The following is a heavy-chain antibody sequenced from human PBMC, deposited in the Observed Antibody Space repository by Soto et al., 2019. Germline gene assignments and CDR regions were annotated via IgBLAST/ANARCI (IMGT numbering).Heavy chain of an antibody. V-gene: IGHV1-58*01. D-gene: IGHD3-22*01. CDR3: AAVGYYDSSGPLYYYYGMDV. J-gene: IGHJ6*02. CDR2: IVVGSGNT. CDR1: GFTFTSSA. Sequence: SVKVSCKASGFTFTSSAVQWVRQARGQRLEWIGWIVVGSGNTNYAQKFQERVTITRDMSTSTAYMELSSLRSEDTAVYYCAAVGYYDSSGPLYYYYGMDVWGQGTTVTVSS.